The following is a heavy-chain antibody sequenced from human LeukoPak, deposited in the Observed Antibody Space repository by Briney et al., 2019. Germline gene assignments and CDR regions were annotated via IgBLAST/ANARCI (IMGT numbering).Heavy chain of an antibody. CDR1: GFTVSSNY. J-gene: IGHJ6*02. Sequence: PGGSPRLSCAASGFTVSSNYMSWVRQAPGKGLEWVSVIYSGGSTYYADSVKGRFTISRDNSKNTLYLQMNSLRAEDTAVYYCASSTATNPYYYYGMDVWGQGTTVTVSS. D-gene: IGHD1-26*01. CDR3: ASSTATNPYYYYGMDV. CDR2: IYSGGST. V-gene: IGHV3-53*01.